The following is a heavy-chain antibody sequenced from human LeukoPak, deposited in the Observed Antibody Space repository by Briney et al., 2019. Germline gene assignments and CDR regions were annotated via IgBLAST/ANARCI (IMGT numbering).Heavy chain of an antibody. CDR1: GGPFSGYY. CDR2: INHSGIT. V-gene: IGHV4-34*01. J-gene: IGHJ6*03. CDR3: AGRGRYYYYYYMDV. Sequence: PSETLSLTCAVYGGPFSGYYWSWIRQPPGKGLEWIGEINHSGITNYNPSLKSRVTISVDTSKNQFSLKLSSVTAADTAVYYCAGRGRYYYYYYMDVWGKGTTVTVSS.